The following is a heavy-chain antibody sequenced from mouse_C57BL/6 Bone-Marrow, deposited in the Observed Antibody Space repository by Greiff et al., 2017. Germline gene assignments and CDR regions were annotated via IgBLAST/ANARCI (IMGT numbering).Heavy chain of an antibody. V-gene: IGHV1-64*01. Sequence: QVQLKQPGAELVKPGASVKLSCKASGYTFTSYWMHWVKQRPGQGLEWIGMIHPNSGSNNYNEKFKSKATLTVDKSYSTAYMQLSSLTSEDSAVYYCAREGYRNDEREIDYWGQGTSVTVSA. CDR3: AREGYRNDEREIDY. CDR1: GYTFTSYW. CDR2: IHPNSGSN. J-gene: IGHJ4*01. D-gene: IGHD2-14*01.